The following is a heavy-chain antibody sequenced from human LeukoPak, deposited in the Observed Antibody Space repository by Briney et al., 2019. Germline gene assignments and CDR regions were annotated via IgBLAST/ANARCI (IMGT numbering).Heavy chain of an antibody. CDR1: GGSISSYY. V-gene: IGHV4-59*08. Sequence: PSETLSLTCTVSGGSISSYYWSWIRQPPGKGLEWIGYIYYSGSTNYNPSLKSRVTISVDTSKNQFSLKLSSVTAAVTAVYYCARHAPDIVVVTYYFDYWGQGTLVTVSS. CDR2: IYYSGST. CDR3: ARHAPDIVVVTYYFDY. D-gene: IGHD2-2*01. J-gene: IGHJ4*02.